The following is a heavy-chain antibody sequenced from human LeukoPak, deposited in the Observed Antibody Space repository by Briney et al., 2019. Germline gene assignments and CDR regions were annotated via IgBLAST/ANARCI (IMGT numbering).Heavy chain of an antibody. J-gene: IGHJ4*02. Sequence: GASVKVSCKASGGTFSSYAISWVRQAPGQGLEWMGGIIPTFGTANYAQKFQGRVTITTDESTSTAYMELSSLRSEDTAVYYCARASWGCLSGGSCYSLDYWGQGTLVTVSS. D-gene: IGHD2-15*01. CDR1: GGTFSSYA. V-gene: IGHV1-69*05. CDR2: IIPTFGTA. CDR3: ARASWGCLSGGSCYSLDY.